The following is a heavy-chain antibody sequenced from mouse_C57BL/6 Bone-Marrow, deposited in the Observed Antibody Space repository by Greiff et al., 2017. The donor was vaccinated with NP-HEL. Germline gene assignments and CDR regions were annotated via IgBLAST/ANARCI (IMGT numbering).Heavy chain of an antibody. V-gene: IGHV1-64*01. Sequence: QVQLQQPGAELVKPGASVKLSGKASGYTFTSYWMHWVKQRPGQGLEWIGMIHPNSGSTNYNEKFKSKATLTVDKSSSTAYMQLRSLTSEGSAVYYCAPRGFITTVVAPYWYFDVWGTGTTVTVSS. D-gene: IGHD1-1*01. CDR1: GYTFTSYW. CDR2: IHPNSGST. J-gene: IGHJ1*03. CDR3: APRGFITTVVAPYWYFDV.